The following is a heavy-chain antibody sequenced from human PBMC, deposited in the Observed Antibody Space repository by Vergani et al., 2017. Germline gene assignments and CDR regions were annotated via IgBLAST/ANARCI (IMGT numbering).Heavy chain of an antibody. CDR3: ARHTTYTDS. V-gene: IGHV5-51*01. J-gene: IGHJ4*02. CDR1: EYSFGNYW. D-gene: IGHD1-1*01. CDR2: IYPADSDT. Sequence: EVELVQSGPEMRKPGESLKISCKGSEYSFGNYWIGWVRQMPGKGLEWMGIIYPADSDTRYSPSFQGQVTISADKSISTAFRQWDSLKASATALYYCARHTTYTDSWGQGTLVTVSS.